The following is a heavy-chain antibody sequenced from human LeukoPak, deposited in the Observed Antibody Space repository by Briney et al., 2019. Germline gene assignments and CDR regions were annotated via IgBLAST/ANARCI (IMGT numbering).Heavy chain of an antibody. V-gene: IGHV3-20*04. CDR2: INWNGGST. J-gene: IGHJ4*02. Sequence: GGSLRLSCAASGFTIEDYGMSWVRQAPGKGLEWVSGINWNGGSTGYADSVKGRFTISRDNAKNSLYLQMNSLRAEDTAMYYCARRAGDYSHPYDYWGQGTLVTVSS. CDR1: GFTIEDYG. D-gene: IGHD3-22*01. CDR3: ARRAGDYSHPYDY.